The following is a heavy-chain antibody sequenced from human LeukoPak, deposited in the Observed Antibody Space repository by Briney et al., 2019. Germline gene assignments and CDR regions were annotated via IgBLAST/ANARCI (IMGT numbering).Heavy chain of an antibody. Sequence: SVKVSCKASGGTFSSYAISWVRQAPGQGLEWMGGIIPIFGTANYAQKFQGRVTVTTDESTSTAYMELSSLRSEDTAVYYCASDQHDYMDVWGKGTTVTVSS. CDR3: ASDQHDYMDV. CDR2: IIPIFGTA. D-gene: IGHD2-21*01. CDR1: GGTFSSYA. J-gene: IGHJ6*03. V-gene: IGHV1-69*05.